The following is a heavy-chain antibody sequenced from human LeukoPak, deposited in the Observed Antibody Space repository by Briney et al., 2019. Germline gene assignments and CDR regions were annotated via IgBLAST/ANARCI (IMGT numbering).Heavy chain of an antibody. CDR1: GFTFSSYS. CDR3: ARSGSTSYPPDY. V-gene: IGHV3-21*01. J-gene: IGHJ4*02. D-gene: IGHD2-2*01. Sequence: GGSLRLSCAASGFTFSSYSMNWVRQAPGKGLEWVSSISSGSSYIYYADSVKGRFTISRDNAKNSLYLQMNSLRAEDTAVYYCARSGSTSYPPDYWGQGTLVTVSS. CDR2: ISSGSSYI.